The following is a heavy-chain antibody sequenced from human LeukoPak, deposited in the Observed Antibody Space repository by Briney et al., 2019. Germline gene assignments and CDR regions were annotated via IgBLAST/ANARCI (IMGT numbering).Heavy chain of an antibody. D-gene: IGHD6-6*01. J-gene: IGHJ5*01. CDR3: TRDPRHFDS. V-gene: IGHV3-30*03. CDR2: ISYDGSNK. CDR1: GFTFSSYG. Sequence: PGGSLRLSCAASGFTFSSYGMHWVRQAPGKGLEWVDVISYDGSNKYYADCVKGRFTISRDNSKNTLYLQMSSLRVEDTAVYYCTRDPRHFDSCGQGTLVTVSS.